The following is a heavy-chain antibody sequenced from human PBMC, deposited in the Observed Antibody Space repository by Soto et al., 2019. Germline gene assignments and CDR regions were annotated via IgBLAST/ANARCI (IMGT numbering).Heavy chain of an antibody. J-gene: IGHJ6*02. CDR1: GFTFGDYA. Sequence: PGGSLRLSCTASGFTFGDYAMSWFRQAPGKGLEWVGFIRSKAYGGTTEYAASVKGRFTISRDDSKSIAYLQMNSLKTEDTAVYYCTREPLWFGANYYGMDVWGQGTTVTVSS. V-gene: IGHV3-49*03. CDR3: TREPLWFGANYYGMDV. D-gene: IGHD3-10*01. CDR2: IRSKAYGGTT.